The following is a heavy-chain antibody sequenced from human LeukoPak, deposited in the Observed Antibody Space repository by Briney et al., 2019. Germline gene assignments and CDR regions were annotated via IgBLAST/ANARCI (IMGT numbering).Heavy chain of an antibody. CDR3: ARDRLVDTAMVPFY. CDR2: IIPIFGTA. Sequence: SVKVSCKASGGTFSSYANSWVRQAPGQGLEWMGGIIPIFGTANYAQKFQGRVTITADESTSTAYMELSSLRSEDTAVYYCARDRLVDTAMVPFYWGQGTLVTVSS. D-gene: IGHD5-18*01. V-gene: IGHV1-69*13. J-gene: IGHJ4*02. CDR1: GGTFSSYA.